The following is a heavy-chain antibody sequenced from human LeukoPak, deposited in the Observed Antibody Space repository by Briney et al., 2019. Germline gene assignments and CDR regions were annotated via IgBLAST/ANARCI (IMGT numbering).Heavy chain of an antibody. CDR2: INHSGST. V-gene: IGHV4-34*01. J-gene: IGHJ5*02. CDR3: ATVKEGA. CDR1: GGSFSGYY. Sequence: PSETLSLTCAVYGGSFSGYYWSWIRQPPGKGLEWIGEINHSGSTNYNPSLKSRVAISVDTSNNQFSLKLSSVTAADTVLYYCATVKEGAWGQGTLVTVSS. D-gene: IGHD3-16*01.